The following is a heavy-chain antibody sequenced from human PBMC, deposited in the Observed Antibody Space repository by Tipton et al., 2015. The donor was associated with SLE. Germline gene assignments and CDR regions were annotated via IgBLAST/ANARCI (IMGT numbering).Heavy chain of an antibody. CDR1: GGSISSGSYY. CDR3: ARDSKTVTTDYYYYYGMDV. J-gene: IGHJ6*02. CDR2: IYTSGST. V-gene: IGHV4-61*02. Sequence: TLSLTCTVSGGSISSGSYYWSWIRQPAGKGLEWIGRIYTSGSTNYNPSLQSRVTMSVDTSKNQFSLKLSSVTAADTAVYYCARDSKTVTTDYYYYYGMDVWGQGTTVTVSS. D-gene: IGHD4-17*01.